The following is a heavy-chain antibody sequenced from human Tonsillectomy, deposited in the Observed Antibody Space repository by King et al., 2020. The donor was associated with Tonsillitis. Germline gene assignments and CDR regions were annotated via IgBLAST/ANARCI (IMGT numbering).Heavy chain of an antibody. CDR3: ARGSTNGTTPFDS. CDR1: GGTFSSYA. D-gene: IGHD1-1*01. J-gene: IGHJ4*02. CDR2: IIPILGIA. Sequence: VQLVESGAEVKKPGSSVKVSCKASGGTFSSYAISWVRQAPGQGLEWMGRIIPILGIANYAQKFQGRVTITADKSTSTAYMELSSLRSEDTAVYYCARGSTNGTTPFDSWGQGTLVTVSS. V-gene: IGHV1-69*09.